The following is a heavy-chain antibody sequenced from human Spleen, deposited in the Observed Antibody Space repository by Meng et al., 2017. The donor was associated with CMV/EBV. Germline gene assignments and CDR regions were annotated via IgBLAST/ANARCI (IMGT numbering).Heavy chain of an antibody. CDR3: ARDYYASGSFDY. V-gene: IGHV3-7*01. D-gene: IGHD3-10*01. Sequence: GESLKISCAASGFTFSSYSMNWVRQAPGKGLEWVANINQDGSVKHYVDSLKGRFTISRDNAKNSLYLQMTSLRADDTAVYYCARDYYASGSFDYWGQGTLVTVSS. J-gene: IGHJ4*02. CDR2: INQDGSVK. CDR1: GFTFSSYS.